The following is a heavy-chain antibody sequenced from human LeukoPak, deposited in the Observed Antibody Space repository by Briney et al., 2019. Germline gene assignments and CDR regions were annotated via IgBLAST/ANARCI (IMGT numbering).Heavy chain of an antibody. Sequence: GGSLRLSCAASGFTFSSYSMNWVRQAPGKGLEWVSYISSSSSTIYYADSVKGRFTTSRENTKNTLYLQMNSLRAEDTAVYYCASTKVVTALPDYWGQGTLVTVSS. CDR1: GFTFSSYS. V-gene: IGHV3-48*01. D-gene: IGHD2-21*02. CDR2: ISSSSSTI. CDR3: ASTKVVTALPDY. J-gene: IGHJ4*02.